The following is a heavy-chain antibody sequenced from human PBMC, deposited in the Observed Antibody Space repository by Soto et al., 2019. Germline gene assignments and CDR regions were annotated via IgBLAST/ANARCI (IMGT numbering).Heavy chain of an antibody. J-gene: IGHJ4*02. Sequence: EVQLVESGGGLVQPGGSLRLSCAASGFTFSSYSMNWVRQAPGKGLEWVSYISSSSSTIYYADSVKGRFTISRDNAKNSLYRQMSSLRAEDRAVYYCAGGGGCSGGSCNFDYWGQGTLVTVSS. CDR2: ISSSSSTI. V-gene: IGHV3-48*01. D-gene: IGHD2-15*01. CDR1: GFTFSSYS. CDR3: AGGGGCSGGSCNFDY.